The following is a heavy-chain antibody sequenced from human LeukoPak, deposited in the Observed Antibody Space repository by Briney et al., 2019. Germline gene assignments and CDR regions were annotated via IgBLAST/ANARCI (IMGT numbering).Heavy chain of an antibody. CDR2: INPNSGGT. V-gene: IGHV1-2*02. J-gene: IGHJ4*02. Sequence: VASVKVSCKASGYTFTGYYMHWVRQAPGQGLEWMGWINPNSGGTNYAQKFQGRVTMTRDTSISTAYMELSRLRSDDTAVYYCARELQQLVWGLGYWGQGTLVTVSS. D-gene: IGHD6-13*01. CDR3: ARELQQLVWGLGY. CDR1: GYTFTGYY.